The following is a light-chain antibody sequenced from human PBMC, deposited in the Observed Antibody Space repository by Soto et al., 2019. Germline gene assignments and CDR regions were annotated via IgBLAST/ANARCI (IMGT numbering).Light chain of an antibody. Sequence: EIVLTQSPGSLSLSPGERATLSCRASQSVDSSFFAWYQKKPGQAPRLLIYGASKRATGIPDRFSGSGSGTAFSLNISRLEPEDFAVYYCQEYVSSVTFGQGTKVEIK. CDR1: QSVDSSF. CDR2: GAS. CDR3: QEYVSSVT. J-gene: IGKJ1*01. V-gene: IGKV3-20*01.